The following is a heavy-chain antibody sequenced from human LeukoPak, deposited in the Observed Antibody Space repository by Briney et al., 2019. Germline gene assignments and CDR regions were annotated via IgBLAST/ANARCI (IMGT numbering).Heavy chain of an antibody. D-gene: IGHD1-26*01. CDR3: GGRNGTYEGYYYYYCMDG. Sequence: SHTLSLPCTVSGGSISSYYWSWIRQPPGKGLEWIGYMYYSGSNNYNPYLKSRVTISEEETKNQISQKLRSLAASHQAVNYCGGRNGTYEGYYYYYCMDGWGKGTTVTISS. V-gene: IGHV4-59*07. CDR1: GGSISSYY. CDR2: MYYSGSN. J-gene: IGHJ6*03.